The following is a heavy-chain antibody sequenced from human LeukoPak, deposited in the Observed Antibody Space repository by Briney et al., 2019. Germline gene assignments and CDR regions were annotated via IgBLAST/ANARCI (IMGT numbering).Heavy chain of an antibody. D-gene: IGHD4-17*01. CDR1: EFSVGSNY. Sequence: GGSLRLSCAASEFSVGSNYMTWVRQAPGKGLEWVSAISGSGGSTYYADSVKGRFTISRDNSKNTLYLQMNSLRAEDTAVYYCANEGGDPIRGCYYWGQGTLVTVSS. CDR2: ISGSGGST. J-gene: IGHJ4*02. V-gene: IGHV3-23*01. CDR3: ANEGGDPIRGCYY.